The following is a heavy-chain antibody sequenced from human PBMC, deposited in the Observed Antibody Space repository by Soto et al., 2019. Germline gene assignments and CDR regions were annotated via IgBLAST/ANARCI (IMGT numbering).Heavy chain of an antibody. CDR1: GFNVGAFA. V-gene: IGHV3-23*01. J-gene: IGHJ4*02. CDR2: ISVSDAFI. CDR3: TRKTVAGITGFDY. Sequence: EVQLLESGGDLVQPGGSLRLSCAASGFNVGAFAVNWVRQAPGKGLEWVSGISVSDAFIYYADSVRGRFSISRDASENIIYLQRNSPTVDDSALYYCTRKTVAGITGFDYWGPGTLVTVSS. D-gene: IGHD1-20*01.